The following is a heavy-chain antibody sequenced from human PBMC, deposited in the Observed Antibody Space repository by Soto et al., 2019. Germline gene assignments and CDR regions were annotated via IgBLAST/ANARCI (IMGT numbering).Heavy chain of an antibody. D-gene: IGHD3-22*01. Sequence: PSETLSLTCAVSGASIGTNNWWSWVRQPPGKGLEWIGYIYHSGSTNYNPSLKSRVTISLDKSKNQFSLKLSSVTAADTAVYYCARAGGQTYYYYSSGYPPFDYWGQGALVTVSS. J-gene: IGHJ4*02. CDR1: GASIGTNNW. CDR3: ARAGGQTYYYYSSGYPPFDY. V-gene: IGHV4-4*02. CDR2: IYHSGST.